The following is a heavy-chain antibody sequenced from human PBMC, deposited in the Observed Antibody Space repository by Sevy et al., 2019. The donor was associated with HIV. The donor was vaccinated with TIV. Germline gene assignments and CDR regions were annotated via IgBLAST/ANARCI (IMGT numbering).Heavy chain of an antibody. CDR2: IRYDGSNK. Sequence: GGSLRLSCAASAFTFSSYGMHWVRQAPGKGLEWVAFIRYDGSNKYYADSVKGRFTISRDNSKDTLYLQMNSLRAEDTAVYYCAKEGCSGGSCYSWWFDPWGQGTLVTVSS. V-gene: IGHV3-30*02. D-gene: IGHD2-15*01. J-gene: IGHJ5*02. CDR1: AFTFSSYG. CDR3: AKEGCSGGSCYSWWFDP.